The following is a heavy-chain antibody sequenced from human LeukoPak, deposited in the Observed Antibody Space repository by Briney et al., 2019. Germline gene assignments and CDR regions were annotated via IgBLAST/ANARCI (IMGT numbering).Heavy chain of an antibody. Sequence: GASVKVSCKASGYTFTGYYMHWVRQAPGQGLEWMGWINPNSGGTNYAQKFQGRVTMTRDTSISTAYMELSRLRSDDTAVYYCARERFLVWLLYGDAFDIWGQGTMVTVSS. D-gene: IGHD3-3*01. J-gene: IGHJ3*02. CDR2: INPNSGGT. CDR1: GYTFTGYY. CDR3: ARERFLVWLLYGDAFDI. V-gene: IGHV1-2*02.